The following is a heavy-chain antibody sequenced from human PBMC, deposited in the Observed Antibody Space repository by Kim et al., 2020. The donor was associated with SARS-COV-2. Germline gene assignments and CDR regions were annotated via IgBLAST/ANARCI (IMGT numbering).Heavy chain of an antibody. Sequence: SETLSLTCTVSGGSISNSNDYWGWIRQPPGKGLQWIGTIYFTGTVSSNSSLKSRVTLSIDTSRNQFSLKLTDVTAADTAVYYCARREGSGPSDSWGQGTLVTVAS. CDR2: IYFTGTV. CDR3: ARREGSGPSDS. D-gene: IGHD1-26*01. CDR1: GGSISNSNDY. J-gene: IGHJ4*02. V-gene: IGHV4-39*01.